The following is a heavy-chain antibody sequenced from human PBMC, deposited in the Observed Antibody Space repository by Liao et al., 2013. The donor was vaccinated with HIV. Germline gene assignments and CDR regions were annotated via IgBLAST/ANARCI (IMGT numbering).Heavy chain of an antibody. CDR3: ARDDVTMVRGQRQGDGFDI. V-gene: IGHV4-4*07. J-gene: IGHJ3*02. CDR2: IYTSGTI. CDR1: GGSISDYY. Sequence: QVQLQESGPGLVKPSETLSLTCTVSGGSISDYYWSWIRQPAGKGLEWIGRIYTSGTISYNPSLKSRVSMSVDTSKNHFSLKVTSVTAADTAVYYCARDDVTMVRGQRQGDGFDIWGQGTMVIVSS. D-gene: IGHD3-10*01.